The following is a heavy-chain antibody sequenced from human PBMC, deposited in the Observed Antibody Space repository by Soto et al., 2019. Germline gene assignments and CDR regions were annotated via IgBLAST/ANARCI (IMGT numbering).Heavy chain of an antibody. J-gene: IGHJ4*02. CDR1: GGTFSSYA. CDR3: ARLIWDSSPSDY. Sequence: RASVKVSCKASGGTFSSYAISWVRQAPGQGLEWMGGIIPIFGTANYAQKFQGRVTITADESTSTAYMELSSLRSEDTAVYYCARLIWDSSPSDYWGQGTLVTVSS. V-gene: IGHV1-69*13. CDR2: IIPIFGTA. D-gene: IGHD6-19*01.